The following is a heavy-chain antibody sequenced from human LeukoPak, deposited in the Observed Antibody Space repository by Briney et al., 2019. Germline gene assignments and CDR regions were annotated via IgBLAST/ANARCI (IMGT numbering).Heavy chain of an antibody. CDR3: ARPRYCSSTSCSSFGY. J-gene: IGHJ4*02. CDR1: GGSISSYY. V-gene: IGHV4-59*01. D-gene: IGHD2-2*01. CDR2: IYCSGST. Sequence: SETLSLTCTVSGGSISSYYWSWIRQPPGKGLEWIGYIYCSGSTNYNPSLKSRVTISVDTSKNQFSLKLSSVTAADAAVYYCARPRYCSSTSCSSFGYWGQGTLVTVSS.